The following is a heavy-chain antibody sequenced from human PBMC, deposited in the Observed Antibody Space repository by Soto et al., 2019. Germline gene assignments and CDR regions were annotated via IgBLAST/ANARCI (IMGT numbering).Heavy chain of an antibody. D-gene: IGHD6-19*01. CDR2: IYYSGST. V-gene: IGHV4-59*08. J-gene: IGHJ4*02. CDR1: GGSISSYY. Sequence: PSETLSLTCTVSGGSISSYYWSWIRQPPGKGLEWIGYIYYSGSTNYNPSLKSRVTISVDTSKNQFSLKLSSVTAADTAVYYCARLDEPGIAVTTEEYWGQGTLVTVSS. CDR3: ARLDEPGIAVTTEEY.